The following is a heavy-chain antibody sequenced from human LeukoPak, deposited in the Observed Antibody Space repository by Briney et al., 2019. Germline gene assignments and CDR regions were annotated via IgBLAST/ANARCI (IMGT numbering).Heavy chain of an antibody. D-gene: IGHD2-2*01. CDR3: ARGTEPRYQLLLF. J-gene: IGHJ4*02. Sequence: SVKVSCKXSGGTFSSEAISWVRQAPGQGLEWMGGIIPIFGTANYAQKFQGRVTITADESTSTAYMELSSLRSEDTAVYYCARGTEPRYQLLLFWGQGTLVTVSS. CDR2: IIPIFGTA. V-gene: IGHV1-69*13. CDR1: GGTFSSEA.